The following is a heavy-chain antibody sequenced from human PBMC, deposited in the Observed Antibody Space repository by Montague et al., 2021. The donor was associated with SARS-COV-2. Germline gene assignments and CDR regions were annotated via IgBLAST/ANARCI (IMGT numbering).Heavy chain of an antibody. CDR3: AGEGGRFQLWLRGDDAYAL. V-gene: IGHV4-31*03. CDR2: IYYSGST. D-gene: IGHD5-18*01. CDR1: GGSISDGGYS. Sequence: TLSLTCTVSGGSISDGGYSWTWICQLPGKGLEWIGCIYYSGSTFYNPSLKSRLTISVDTSKNQFSLKLSSVTAADTAVYYCAGEGGRFQLWLRGDDAYALWGQGTMVTVSS. J-gene: IGHJ3*01.